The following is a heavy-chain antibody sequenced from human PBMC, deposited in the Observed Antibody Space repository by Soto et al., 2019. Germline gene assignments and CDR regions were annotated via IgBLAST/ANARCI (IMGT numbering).Heavy chain of an antibody. CDR3: ARVRSLDGYSSEFGAFDI. J-gene: IGHJ3*02. V-gene: IGHV3-11*01. CDR2: ISSSGDII. Sequence: QVQLVESGGGLVKPGGSLRLSCAASGFTFSDYYMSWIRQAPGKGLEWVSYISSSGDIIYYADSVKGRLTISRDNAKNSLYLQMNSLRADDTAVYYCARVRSLDGYSSEFGAFDIWGQGTMVTVSS. D-gene: IGHD6-19*01. CDR1: GFTFSDYY.